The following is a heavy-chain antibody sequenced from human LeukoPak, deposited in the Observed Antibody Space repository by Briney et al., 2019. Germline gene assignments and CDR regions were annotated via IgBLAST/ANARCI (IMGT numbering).Heavy chain of an antibody. CDR3: TRDQGAGTYRSYGMDV. Sequence: PGGSLRLSCAASGFTFSTYSMSWVRQAPGKGLEWVSSISSTSTYIFYADSVKGRFTISKDNAKNSLYLQMNSLRAEDTAIYYCTRDQGAGTYRSYGMDVWGQGTSVTVPS. CDR1: GFTFSTYS. V-gene: IGHV3-21*01. D-gene: IGHD3-10*01. CDR2: ISSTSTYI. J-gene: IGHJ6*02.